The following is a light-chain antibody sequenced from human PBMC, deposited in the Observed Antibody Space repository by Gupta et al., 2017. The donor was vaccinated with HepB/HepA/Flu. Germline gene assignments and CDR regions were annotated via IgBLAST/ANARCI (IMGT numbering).Light chain of an antibody. CDR1: HDIGTY. Sequence: DIQMTQSPSSLSASVGDRVTITCRASHDIGTYLAWYRQKPGKVTEVLIIAASTLQAGVPSRFSGSGSGTDFTLTIINLQPDDLATYYCQNYNSVPFTFGPGTTVDLK. J-gene: IGKJ3*01. CDR3: QNYNSVPFT. V-gene: IGKV1-27*01. CDR2: AAS.